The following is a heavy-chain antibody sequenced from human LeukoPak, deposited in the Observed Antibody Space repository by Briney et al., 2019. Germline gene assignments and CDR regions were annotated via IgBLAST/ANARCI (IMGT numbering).Heavy chain of an antibody. CDR1: GFTFSSHA. J-gene: IGHJ4*02. Sequence: PGGSLRLSCAASGFTFSSHAMSWVRQAPGKGLEWVSAISGSGGSTYYADSVKGRFTISRDNSKNTLYLQMNSLRAEDTAVYYCAKDRVPYYDSSGYYLYWGQGTLVTVSS. D-gene: IGHD3-22*01. CDR3: AKDRVPYYDSSGYYLY. CDR2: ISGSGGST. V-gene: IGHV3-23*01.